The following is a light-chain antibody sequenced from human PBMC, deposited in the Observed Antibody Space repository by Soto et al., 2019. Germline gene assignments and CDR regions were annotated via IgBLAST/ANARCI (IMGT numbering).Light chain of an antibody. V-gene: IGKV3-11*01. J-gene: IGKJ1*01. Sequence: EIVLTQSPATLSLSPGERATLSCRASQSVRNYLAWYQQKPGQAPRPLIYDASNRATGIPGRFSGSGSGTDFTLTTSSLEPEDFAVYYGQQRSNWPWTFGQGTKVEIK. CDR3: QQRSNWPWT. CDR2: DAS. CDR1: QSVRNY.